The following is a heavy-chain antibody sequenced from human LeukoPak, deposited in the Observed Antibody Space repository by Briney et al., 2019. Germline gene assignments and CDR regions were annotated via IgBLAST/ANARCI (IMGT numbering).Heavy chain of an antibody. V-gene: IGHV3-21*01. CDR3: ARVRTTGSYYGMDV. CDR2: INNVASHI. D-gene: IGHD3-10*01. J-gene: IGHJ6*02. Sequence: GGSLRLSCAASGFTFSNAWMSWVRQAPGKGLEWVSSINNVASHIYYAGSVKGRFTISRDNAQNSLNLQMNSLRPEDTAMYYCARVRTTGSYYGMDVWGQGTTVTVSS. CDR1: GFTFSNAW.